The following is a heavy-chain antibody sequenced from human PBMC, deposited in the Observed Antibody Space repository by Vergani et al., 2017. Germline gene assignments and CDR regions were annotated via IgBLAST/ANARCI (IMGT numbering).Heavy chain of an antibody. CDR2: IYPGDSDT. D-gene: IGHD3-22*01. Sequence: EVQLVQSGAEVKKPGESLKISCKGSGYSFTSYWIGWVRQMPGKGLEWMGIIYPGDSDTRYSPSFQGQVTISADKSISTAYLQWSSLKASDTAMYYCARLPLLNYYDSSGSHYYYGMDVWGQGTTVTVSS. V-gene: IGHV5-51*01. CDR3: ARLPLLNYYDSSGSHYYYGMDV. J-gene: IGHJ6*02. CDR1: GYSFTSYW.